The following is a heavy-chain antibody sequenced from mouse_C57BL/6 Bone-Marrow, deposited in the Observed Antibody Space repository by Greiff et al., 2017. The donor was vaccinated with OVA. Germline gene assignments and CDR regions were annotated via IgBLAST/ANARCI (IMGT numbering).Heavy chain of an antibody. J-gene: IGHJ1*03. V-gene: IGHV5-12*01. CDR3: ARPEISYWYFDV. CDR2: ISNGGGST. Sequence: EVKVVESGGGLVQPGGSLKLSCAASGFTFSDYYMYWVRQTPEKRLEWVAFISNGGGSTYYPDTVKGRFTISRDNAKNTLYLQMSRLKSEDTAMYYDARPEISYWYFDVWGTGTTVTVSS. CDR1: GFTFSDYY.